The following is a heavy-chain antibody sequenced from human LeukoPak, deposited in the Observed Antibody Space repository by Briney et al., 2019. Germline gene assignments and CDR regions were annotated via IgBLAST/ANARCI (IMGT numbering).Heavy chain of an antibody. CDR1: GGSISSATYY. Sequence: PSETLSLTCSVSGGSISSATYYWGWLRQPPGKGLEWIESIYYAGTTYYSPSLKSRVTISVHTSKNQLSLKLNSVTAADTAVYYCARQQCNGGSCYSRAIWFDPWGQGTLVTVSS. V-gene: IGHV4-39*01. CDR3: ARQQCNGGSCYSRAIWFDP. J-gene: IGHJ5*02. D-gene: IGHD2-15*01. CDR2: IYYAGTT.